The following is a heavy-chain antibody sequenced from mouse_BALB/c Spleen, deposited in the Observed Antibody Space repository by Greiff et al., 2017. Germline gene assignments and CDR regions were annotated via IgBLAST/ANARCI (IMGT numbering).Heavy chain of an antibody. CDR2: IWAGGST. CDR3: ARDRGNYVAWFAY. D-gene: IGHD2-1*01. Sequence: VNVVESGPGLVAPSQSLSITCTVSGFSLTSYGVHWVRQPPGKGLEWLGVIWAGGSTNYNSALMSRLSISKDNSKSQVFLKMNSLQTDDTAMYYCARDRGNYVAWFAYWGQGTLVTVSA. CDR1: GFSLTSYG. V-gene: IGHV2-9*02. J-gene: IGHJ3*01.